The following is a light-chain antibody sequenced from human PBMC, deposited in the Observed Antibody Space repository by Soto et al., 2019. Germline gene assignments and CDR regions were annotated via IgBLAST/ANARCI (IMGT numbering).Light chain of an antibody. Sequence: QSVLTQPPSASGTPGQRVTISCSGSRSNIGSNTVNWYQQLPGTAPKLLIYSDNVRPSGVPDRFSGSKSGTSASLAISGLQSEDEADYYRAAWDDSLDGRVLFGGGTKLTVL. J-gene: IGLJ2*01. CDR1: RSNIGSNT. V-gene: IGLV1-44*01. CDR2: SDN. CDR3: AAWDDSLDGRVL.